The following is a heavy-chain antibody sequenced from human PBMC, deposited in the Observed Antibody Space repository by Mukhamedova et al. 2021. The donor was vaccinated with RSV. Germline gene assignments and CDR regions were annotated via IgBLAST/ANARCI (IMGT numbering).Heavy chain of an antibody. D-gene: IGHD3-3*01. Sequence: GSIYYSGSTYYNPSLKSRATIPVDTSKNQFSLKLSSVTAADTAVYYCARRGAGVKSRYYYYYYMVVWGKGTTVTVSS. V-gene: IGHV4-39*01. CDR3: ARRGAGVKSRYYYYYYMVV. J-gene: IGHJ6*03. CDR2: IYYSGST.